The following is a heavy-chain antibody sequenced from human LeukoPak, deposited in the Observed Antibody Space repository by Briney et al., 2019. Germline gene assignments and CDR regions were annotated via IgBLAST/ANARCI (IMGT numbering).Heavy chain of an antibody. CDR3: AREARDGYNSAAFDI. J-gene: IGHJ3*02. V-gene: IGHV3-74*01. D-gene: IGHD5-24*01. CDR2: SNSDGSST. CDR1: GVTFRSYW. Sequence: PGGSLRLSCAASGVTFRSYWMHWVRQGPGKGLVWVSRSNSDGSSTSHADSVKGRFTISRDNAKNTLYLQMNSLRAEDTAVYYCAREARDGYNSAAFDIWGQGTMVTVSS.